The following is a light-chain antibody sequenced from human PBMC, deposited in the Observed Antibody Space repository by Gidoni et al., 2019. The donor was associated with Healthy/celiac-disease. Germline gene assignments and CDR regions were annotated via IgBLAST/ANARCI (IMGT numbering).Light chain of an antibody. V-gene: IGLV3-25*02. CDR2: KDS. J-gene: IGLJ2*01. CDR1: ALPKQY. CDR3: QSADSSGTPVV. Sequence: SYELTQPPSVSVSPGQTARIPCSGDALPKQYAYWYQQKPGQAPVLVIYKDSERPSGIPERFSGSSSGTTVTLTISGVQAEDEADYYCQSADSSGTPVVFGGGTKLTVL.